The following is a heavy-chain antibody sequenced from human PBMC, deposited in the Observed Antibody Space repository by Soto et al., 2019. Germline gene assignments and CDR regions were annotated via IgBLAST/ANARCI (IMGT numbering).Heavy chain of an antibody. J-gene: IGHJ4*02. CDR1: GGSFSGYY. CDR3: ARGGDSSGWFDY. D-gene: IGHD6-19*01. Sequence: QVQLQQWGAGLLKPSETLSLTCAVYGGSFSGYYWSWIRQPPGKGLEWIGEINHSGSTNYNPSLKSRVTISVDTSKNQFSLKLSSVTAADTAVYYCARGGDSSGWFDYWGQGTLVTVSS. CDR2: INHSGST. V-gene: IGHV4-34*01.